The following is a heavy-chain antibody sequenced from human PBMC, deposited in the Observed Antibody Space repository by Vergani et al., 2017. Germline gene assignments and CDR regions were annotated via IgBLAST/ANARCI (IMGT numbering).Heavy chain of an antibody. V-gene: IGHV4-39*01. CDR1: GDSIISRSYY. CDR2: IYNSGNG. Sequence: QMQLQESGPGLVKASETLSLTCTVSGDSIISRSYYWGWIRQPPGKGLEWIGSIYNSGNGDSSSSLKSRVTISADTSKNKFSLRLTSVTAADTAVYYCASGEYYSDSTSHFRGRYFDVWGRGTLVTVPS. J-gene: IGHJ2*01. CDR3: ASGEYYSDSTSHFRGRYFDV. D-gene: IGHD3-16*01.